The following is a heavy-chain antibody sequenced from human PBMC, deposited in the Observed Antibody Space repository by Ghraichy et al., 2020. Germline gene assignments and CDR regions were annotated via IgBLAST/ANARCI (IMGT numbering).Heavy chain of an antibody. J-gene: IGHJ6*03. CDR2: IKQDGSEK. V-gene: IGHV3-7*03. CDR1: GFTFSSYW. Sequence: GGSLRLSCAASGFTFSSYWMSWVRQAPGKGLEWVANIKQDGSEKYYVDSVKGRFTISRDNAKNSLYLQMNSLRAEDTAVYYCARRTPPLYSSSWYKKRYYYYYMDVWGKGTTVTVSS. CDR3: ARRTPPLYSSSWYKKRYYYYYMDV. D-gene: IGHD6-13*01.